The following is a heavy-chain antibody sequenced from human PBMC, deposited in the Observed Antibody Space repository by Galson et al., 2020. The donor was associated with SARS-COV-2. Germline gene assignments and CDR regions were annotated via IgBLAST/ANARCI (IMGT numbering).Heavy chain of an antibody. Sequence: TGGSLRLSCAASGFTFSNYAMSWVRQAPGKGLEWVSAISGSGSSTDYADSVKGRFTISRDNPKNTLYLQMSSLRVEDTAVYYCAKEGASVTGDSNWFDPWGQGALVTVSS. D-gene: IGHD3-9*01. J-gene: IGHJ5*02. V-gene: IGHV3-23*01. CDR3: AKEGASVTGDSNWFDP. CDR2: ISGSGSST. CDR1: GFTFSNYA.